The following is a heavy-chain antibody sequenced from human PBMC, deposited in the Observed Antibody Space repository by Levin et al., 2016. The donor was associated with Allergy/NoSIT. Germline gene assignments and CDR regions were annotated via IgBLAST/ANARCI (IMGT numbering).Heavy chain of an antibody. Sequence: GGSLRLSCAASGFTFSSYSMNWVRQAPGKGLEWVAVIWYDGSNKYYADSVKGRFTISRDNSKNTLYLQMNSLRAEDTAVYYCARAGDDQPVNGMDVWGQGTTVTVSS. CDR3: ARAGDDQPVNGMDV. CDR1: GFTFSSYS. D-gene: IGHD1-1*01. CDR2: IWYDGSNK. V-gene: IGHV3-33*08. J-gene: IGHJ6*02.